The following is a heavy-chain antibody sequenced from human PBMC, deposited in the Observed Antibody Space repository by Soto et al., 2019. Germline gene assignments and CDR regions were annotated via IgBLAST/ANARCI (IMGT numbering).Heavy chain of an antibody. V-gene: IGHV1-2*04. D-gene: IGHD2-2*01. CDR2: INPNSGGT. Sequence: QVQLVQSGAEVKKPGASVKVSCKASGYTFTGYYMHWVRQAPGQGLEWMGWINPNSGGTNYAQKFQGWVTMTRDTSISTAYMELSRLRSDDTAVYYCARDLGYCSSISCYFAPGGYYYGMDVWGQGTTVTVSS. CDR3: ARDLGYCSSISCYFAPGGYYYGMDV. J-gene: IGHJ6*02. CDR1: GYTFTGYY.